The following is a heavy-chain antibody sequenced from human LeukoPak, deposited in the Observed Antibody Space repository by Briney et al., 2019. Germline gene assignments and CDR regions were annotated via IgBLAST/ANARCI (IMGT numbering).Heavy chain of an antibody. J-gene: IGHJ4*02. CDR2: ISSSSGYT. V-gene: IGHV3-11*05. CDR1: GFTFSDYY. Sequence: MPGGSLRLSCAASGFTFSDYYMSWIRQAPGKGLEWVSYISSSSGYTNYADSVKGRFTISRDNSKNSLFLQMNSLRAEDTAVYYCARDLEEATLPDYWGQGTLVTVSS. CDR3: ARDLEEATLPDY.